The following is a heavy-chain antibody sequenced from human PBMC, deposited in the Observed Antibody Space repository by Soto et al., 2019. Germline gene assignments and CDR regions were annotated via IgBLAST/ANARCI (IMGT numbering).Heavy chain of an antibody. CDR2: IWYDGSNK. Sequence: PGGSLRLSCAASGFTFSSYGMHWVRQAPGKGLEWVAVIWYDGSNKYYADSVKGRFTISRDNSKNTLYLQMNSLRAEDTAVYYCARDFPSFSFWSGYLGRYYYYYGMDVWGQGTTVTVSS. D-gene: IGHD3-3*01. V-gene: IGHV3-33*01. J-gene: IGHJ6*02. CDR3: ARDFPSFSFWSGYLGRYYYYYGMDV. CDR1: GFTFSSYG.